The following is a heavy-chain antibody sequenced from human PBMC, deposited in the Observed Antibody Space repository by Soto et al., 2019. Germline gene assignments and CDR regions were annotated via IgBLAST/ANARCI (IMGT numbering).Heavy chain of an antibody. J-gene: IGHJ4*02. V-gene: IGHV1-8*01. Sequence: ASVKVSFKASGYTFREYDINWVRQASGQGLEWMGRINPSSGNTAYPQKFQGRVTMTRDTSTSTVYMELSSLRSEDTAVYYCARGYSDGDYWGQGTLVIASS. CDR3: ARGYSDGDY. CDR2: INPSSGNT. CDR1: GYTFREYD. D-gene: IGHD5-18*01.